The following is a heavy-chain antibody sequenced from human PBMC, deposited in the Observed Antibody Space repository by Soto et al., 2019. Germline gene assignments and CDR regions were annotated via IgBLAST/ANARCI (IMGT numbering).Heavy chain of an antibody. CDR2: IYSGGST. CDR1: GFTVSSNY. CDR3: ARSFPDIVATMHYYYGMDV. D-gene: IGHD5-12*01. Sequence: QLGGSLRLSCAASGFTVSSNYMSWVRQAPGKGLEWVSVIYSGGSTYYADSVRGRFTISRDNSKNTLYLQMNSLRAEDTAVYYCARSFPDIVATMHYYYGMDVWGQGTTVTVSS. J-gene: IGHJ6*02. V-gene: IGHV3-53*05.